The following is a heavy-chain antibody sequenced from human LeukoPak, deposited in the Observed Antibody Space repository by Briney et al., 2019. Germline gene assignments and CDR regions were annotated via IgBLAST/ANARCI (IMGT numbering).Heavy chain of an antibody. J-gene: IGHJ4*02. CDR1: GFTFSSHS. CDR2: ITGSYGYS. D-gene: IGHD2-21*01. Sequence: GGSLRLSCAASGFTFSSHSMNWVRQAPGMGLEWVAAITGSYGYSFYADSLKGRFTISRDNAKNSVSLQMNSLRAEDTAVYYCVRLNMLGGDYFFDSWGQGALVIVSS. CDR3: VRLNMLGGDYFFDS. V-gene: IGHV3-21*06.